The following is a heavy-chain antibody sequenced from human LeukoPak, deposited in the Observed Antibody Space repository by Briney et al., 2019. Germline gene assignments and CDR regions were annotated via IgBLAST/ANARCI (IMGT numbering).Heavy chain of an antibody. Sequence: SETLSLTCTVSGGSISSSNWWSWVRPPPGKGLEWIGSIYHSGSTYYNPSLKSRVTISVDTSKNQFSLKLSSVTAADTAVYYCASFGRAGGWGAFDIWGQGTMVTVSS. CDR1: GGSISSSNW. D-gene: IGHD6-19*01. CDR3: ASFGRAGGWGAFDI. V-gene: IGHV4-38-2*02. CDR2: IYHSGST. J-gene: IGHJ3*02.